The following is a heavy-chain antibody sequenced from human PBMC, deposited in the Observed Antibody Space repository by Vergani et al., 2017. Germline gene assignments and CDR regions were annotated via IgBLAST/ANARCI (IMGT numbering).Heavy chain of an antibody. V-gene: IGHV3-30-3*01. Sequence: QVQLVESGGGVVQPGRSLRLSCAASGFTFSSYAMHWVRQAPGKGLGWVAVISYDGSNKYYADSVKGRFTISRDNSKNTLYLQMNSLRAEDTDVYYCARGDYGDYRDAFDIWGQGTMVTVSS. CDR1: GFTFSSYA. CDR3: ARGDYGDYRDAFDI. D-gene: IGHD4-17*01. J-gene: IGHJ3*02. CDR2: ISYDGSNK.